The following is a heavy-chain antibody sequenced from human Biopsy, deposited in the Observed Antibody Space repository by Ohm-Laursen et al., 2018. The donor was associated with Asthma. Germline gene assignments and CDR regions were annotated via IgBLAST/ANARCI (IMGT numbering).Heavy chain of an antibody. D-gene: IGHD3-22*01. CDR2: INAGNGNT. CDR1: GYTFTNYA. Sequence: GASVNASCQASGYTFTNYAIHWVRQAPGQRPGWMGWINAGNGNTKYSQKFQGRVTITRDTSATTAYMELSSLRSEDTAVYYCARVRKDYYDSSGLSGGWFDPWGQGTLVTVSS. V-gene: IGHV1-3*01. CDR3: ARVRKDYYDSSGLSGGWFDP. J-gene: IGHJ5*02.